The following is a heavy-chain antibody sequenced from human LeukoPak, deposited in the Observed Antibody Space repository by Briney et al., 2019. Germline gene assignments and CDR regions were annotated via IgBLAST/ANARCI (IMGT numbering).Heavy chain of an antibody. J-gene: IGHJ4*02. CDR3: ASRYDSSGYYIEYYFDY. D-gene: IGHD3-22*01. CDR1: GYTFTSYG. V-gene: IGHV1-18*01. Sequence: GASVKVPCKASGYTFTSYGISWVRQAPGQGLEWMGWISAYNGNTNYAQKLQGRVTMTTDTSTSTAYMELRSLRSDDTAVYYCASRYDSSGYYIEYYFDYWGQGTLVTVSS. CDR2: ISAYNGNT.